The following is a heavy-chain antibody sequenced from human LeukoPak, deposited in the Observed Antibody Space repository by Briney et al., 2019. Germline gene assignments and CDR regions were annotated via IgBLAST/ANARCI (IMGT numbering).Heavy chain of an antibody. D-gene: IGHD5-24*01. V-gene: IGHV3-7*04. J-gene: IGHJ4*02. Sequence: GGSLRLSCAASGFTFSDYWMSWVRQAPGKGLEWVANIRQDGSEKYYVDFVRGRFTISRDNAKNSLYLQMNSLRAEDTAIYYCTRVGYIDEGIDYWGQGTLVTVSS. CDR1: GFTFSDYW. CDR3: TRVGYIDEGIDY. CDR2: IRQDGSEK.